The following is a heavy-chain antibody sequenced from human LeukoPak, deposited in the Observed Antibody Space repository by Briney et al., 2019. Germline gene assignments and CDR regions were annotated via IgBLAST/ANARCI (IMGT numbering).Heavy chain of an antibody. CDR1: GGSISSYY. J-gene: IGHJ5*02. Sequence: PSETLSLTCTVSGGSISSYYWSWIRQPAGKGLEWIGRIYTSGSTNYNPPLKSRATMSVDTSKNQFSLKLSSVTAADTAVYYCARGEGAARRGRQLDPWGQGTLVTVSS. D-gene: IGHD6-6*01. CDR2: IYTSGST. V-gene: IGHV4-4*07. CDR3: ARGEGAARRGRQLDP.